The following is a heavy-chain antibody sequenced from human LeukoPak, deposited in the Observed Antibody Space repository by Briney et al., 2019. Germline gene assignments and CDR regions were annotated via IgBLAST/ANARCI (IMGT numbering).Heavy chain of an antibody. J-gene: IGHJ3*02. V-gene: IGHV4-61*08. D-gene: IGHD3-22*01. CDR3: AREGHTMIVGGDAFDI. Sequence: PAETLCLTCAVSGVSISSGGYSWSWIRQPQGKGLEGIGYTDDSGSTNYNPSLKRRVTISVDTSKNQFSLKLSSVTAADTAVYYCAREGHTMIVGGDAFDIWGQGTMVTVSS. CDR1: GVSISSGGYS. CDR2: TDDSGST.